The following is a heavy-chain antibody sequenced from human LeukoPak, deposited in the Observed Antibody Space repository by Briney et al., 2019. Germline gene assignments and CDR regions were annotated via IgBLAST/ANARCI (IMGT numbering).Heavy chain of an antibody. J-gene: IGHJ4*02. CDR3: AKANPSSTSCLRG. V-gene: IGHV3-30*18. Sequence: GGSLRLSCAASGFTFSSYGMHWVRQAPGKGLEWVAVISYDGSNKYYADSVKGRFTISRDNSKNTLYLQMNSLRAEDTAVYYCAKANPSSTSCLRGWGQGTLVTVSS. D-gene: IGHD2-2*01. CDR1: GFTFSSYG. CDR2: ISYDGSNK.